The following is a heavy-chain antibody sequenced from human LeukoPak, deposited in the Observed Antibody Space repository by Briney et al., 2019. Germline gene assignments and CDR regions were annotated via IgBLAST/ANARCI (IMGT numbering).Heavy chain of an antibody. CDR3: ARGKWELHAFDI. V-gene: IGHV3-33*01. J-gene: IGHJ3*02. D-gene: IGHD1-26*01. CDR2: IWYDGSNK. CDR1: GFTFSSYG. Sequence: GGSLRLSCAASGFTFSSYGMHWVRQAPGKGLEWVAVIWYDGSNKYYADSVKGRFTISRDNSKNTLYLQMNSLRAEDTAVYYCARGKWELHAFDIWGQGTMVTVSS.